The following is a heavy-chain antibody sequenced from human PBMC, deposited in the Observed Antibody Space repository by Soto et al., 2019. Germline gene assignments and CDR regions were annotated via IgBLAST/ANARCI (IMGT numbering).Heavy chain of an antibody. V-gene: IGHV5-51*01. J-gene: IGHJ3*02. D-gene: IGHD6-19*01. CDR2: IYSGDSDT. CDR3: ARHKLIAVVGTANNAFDT. CDR1: GYSFTSYW. Sequence: PGESLKISCKGSGYSFTSYWIGWVRQMPGKGLEWMGIIYSGDSDTRYSPSFQGQVTISADKSISTAYLQWSSLKGWDTAMYYCARHKLIAVVGTANNAFDTRAQGTTVPVSS.